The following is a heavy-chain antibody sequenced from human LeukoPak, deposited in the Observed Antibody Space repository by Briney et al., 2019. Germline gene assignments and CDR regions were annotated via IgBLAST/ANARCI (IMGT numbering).Heavy chain of an antibody. V-gene: IGHV1-8*01. CDR3: ARVPGGGPGQNWFDP. CDR1: GYTFTSYD. CDR2: MNPNSGNT. D-gene: IGHD4-23*01. Sequence: GASVKVSCKASGYTFTSYDINWVRQATGQGLEWMGWMNPNSGNTGYAQKFQGRVTMTRDTSTRTAYMELSSLRSEDSAVYYCARVPGGGPGQNWFDPWGQGTLVTVSS. J-gene: IGHJ5*02.